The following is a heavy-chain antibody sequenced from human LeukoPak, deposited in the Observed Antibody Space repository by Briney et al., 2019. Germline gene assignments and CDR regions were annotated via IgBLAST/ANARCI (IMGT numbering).Heavy chain of an antibody. D-gene: IGHD6-13*01. CDR1: GYTFTGYY. V-gene: IGHV1-2*02. CDR2: INPNSGGT. CDR3: ARDSSSWYFHYYGMDV. Sequence: GASVKVSCKASGYTFTGYYMHWVRQAPGQGLEWMGWINPNSGGTNYAQKFQGRVTMTRDTSISTAYMELSRLRSDDTAVYYCARDSSSWYFHYYGMDVWGQGTTVTVSS. J-gene: IGHJ6*02.